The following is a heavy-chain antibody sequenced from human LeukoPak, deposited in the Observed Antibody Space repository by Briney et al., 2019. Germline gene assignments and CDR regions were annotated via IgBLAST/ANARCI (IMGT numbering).Heavy chain of an antibody. D-gene: IGHD6-13*01. J-gene: IGHJ4*02. V-gene: IGHV4-34*01. Sequence: PGGSLRLSCAASGFTYSGYAMSWIRQPPGKGLEWIGEINHSGSTNYNPSLKSRVTISVDTSKNQFSLKLSSVTAADTAVYYCARGGAAATDYWGQGTLVTVSS. CDR2: INHSGST. CDR1: GFTYSGYA. CDR3: ARGGAAATDY.